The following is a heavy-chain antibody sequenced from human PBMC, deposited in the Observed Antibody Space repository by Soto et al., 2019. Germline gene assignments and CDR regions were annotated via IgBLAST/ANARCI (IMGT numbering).Heavy chain of an antibody. Sequence: PSETLSLTXTVSGGSISSYYWSWIRQPAGKGLEWIGRIYTSGSTNYNPSLKSRVTMSVDTSKNQFSLKLSSVTAADTAVYYCARTAGSSVANWFDPWGQGTLVTVSS. CDR3: ARTAGSSVANWFDP. CDR2: IYTSGST. V-gene: IGHV4-4*07. J-gene: IGHJ5*02. D-gene: IGHD6-6*01. CDR1: GGSISSYY.